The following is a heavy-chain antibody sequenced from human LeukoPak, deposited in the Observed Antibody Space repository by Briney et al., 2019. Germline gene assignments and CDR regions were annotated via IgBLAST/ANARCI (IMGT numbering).Heavy chain of an antibody. V-gene: IGHV4-59*08. CDR3: ARGYSSGWYKGYYFDY. J-gene: IGHJ4*02. Sequence: SETLSLTCTVSGDSVSGVYWSWIRQPPGKGLEWIGYVYYSGDTNYNPSLKSRVTMSLDTSKNQFSLKLSSVTAADTAVYYCARGYSSGWYKGYYFDYWGQGTLVTVSS. CDR2: VYYSGDT. D-gene: IGHD6-19*01. CDR1: GDSVSGVY.